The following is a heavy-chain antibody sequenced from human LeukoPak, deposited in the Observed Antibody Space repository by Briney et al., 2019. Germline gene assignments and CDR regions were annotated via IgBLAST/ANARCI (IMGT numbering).Heavy chain of an antibody. J-gene: IGHJ4*02. D-gene: IGHD5-18*01. CDR1: GYTFTGYY. V-gene: IGHV1-2*02. CDR3: AGRVLPRQDTDY. Sequence: AVKVSCKASGYTFTGYYMHWVRQAPGQGLEWMGWINPNSGGTNYAQKFQGRVTMTRDTSSSTAYMELSRLASDETAVYYCAGRVLPRQDTDYWGQGTLVTVSS. CDR2: INPNSGGT.